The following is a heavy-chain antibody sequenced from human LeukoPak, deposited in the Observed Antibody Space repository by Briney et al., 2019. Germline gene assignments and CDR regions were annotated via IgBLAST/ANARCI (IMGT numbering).Heavy chain of an antibody. Sequence: PGGSLRLSCAASGFTFSTFAMTWVRQAPGKGLEWVSAISGSGGSTYYADSVKGRFTISRDNSKNTLYLQMNSLRAEDTAVYYCAKVSTGTTPVAFDIWGQETMVTVSS. J-gene: IGHJ3*02. V-gene: IGHV3-23*01. D-gene: IGHD1-1*01. CDR2: ISGSGGST. CDR1: GFTFSTFA. CDR3: AKVSTGTTPVAFDI.